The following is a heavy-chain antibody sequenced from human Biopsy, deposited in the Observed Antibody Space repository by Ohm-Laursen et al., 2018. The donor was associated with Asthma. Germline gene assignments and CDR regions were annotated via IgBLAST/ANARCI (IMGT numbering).Heavy chain of an antibody. CDR3: ASDFPKDYVRYNFQF. CDR2: ISPIFGSS. V-gene: IGHV1-69*06. D-gene: IGHD4-17*01. Sequence: GSSVKVSCKASGGMFGNYAISWVRQAPGLGLEWMGGISPIFGSSNYAQRFQGRVTITADIFTRTVYMELSGLSSDDTAVYYCASDFPKDYVRYNFQFWGQGTLVTVSS. J-gene: IGHJ4*02. CDR1: GGMFGNYA.